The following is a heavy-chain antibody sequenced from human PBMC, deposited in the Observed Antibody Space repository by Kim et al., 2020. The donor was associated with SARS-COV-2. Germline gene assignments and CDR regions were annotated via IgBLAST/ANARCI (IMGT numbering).Heavy chain of an antibody. CDR3: ARASYGSGPEYFQH. CDR2: INHSGST. J-gene: IGHJ1*01. Sequence: SETLSLTCAVYGGSFSGYYWSWIRQPPGKGLEWIGEINHSGSTNYNPSLKSRVTISVDTSKNQFSLRLSSVTAADTAVYYCARASYGSGPEYFQHWGQGT. V-gene: IGHV4-34*01. CDR1: GGSFSGYY. D-gene: IGHD3-10*01.